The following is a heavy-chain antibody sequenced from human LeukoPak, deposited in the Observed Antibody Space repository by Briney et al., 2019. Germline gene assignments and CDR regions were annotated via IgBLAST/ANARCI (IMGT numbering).Heavy chain of an antibody. CDR1: GFTFSSYS. CDR2: ISSSSSYI. V-gene: IGHV3-21*01. CDR3: ARDPRGDGDYVLYYYYYYYMDV. J-gene: IGHJ6*03. Sequence: GGSLRLSCAASGFTFSSYSMNWVRQAPGKGLEWVSSISSSSSYIYYADSVKGRFTISRDNAKNSLYLQMNSLRAEDTAVYYCARDPRGDGDYVLYYYYYYYMDVWGKGTTVTVSS. D-gene: IGHD4-17*01.